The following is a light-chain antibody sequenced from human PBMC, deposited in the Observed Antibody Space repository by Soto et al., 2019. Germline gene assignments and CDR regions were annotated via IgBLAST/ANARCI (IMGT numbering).Light chain of an antibody. V-gene: IGLV2-8*01. Sequence: QSVLTQPPSASGSPGQSVTISCTGTSSDVGGYNYVSWYQQHPGKAPKLMIYEVSKRPSGVPDRFSGSKSGNTASLTVSGLQDEDESDYYCSSYAGSNLVFGGGTKLTVL. J-gene: IGLJ2*01. CDR2: EVS. CDR3: SSYAGSNLV. CDR1: SSDVGGYNY.